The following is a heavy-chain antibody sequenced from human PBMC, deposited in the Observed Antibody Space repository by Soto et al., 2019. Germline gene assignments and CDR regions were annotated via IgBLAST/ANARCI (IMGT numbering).Heavy chain of an antibody. J-gene: IGHJ5*02. CDR1: GYSISSGYY. Sequence: SETLSLTCAVSGYSISSGYYWGWIRQPPGKGLEWIGSIYHSGSTYYNPSLKSRVTISVDTSKNQFSLKLSSVTAADTAVYYCARVGPWVPYYYDSSPYTFENWFDPWGQGTLVTVSS. D-gene: IGHD3-22*01. CDR2: IYHSGST. CDR3: ARVGPWVPYYYDSSPYTFENWFDP. V-gene: IGHV4-38-2*01.